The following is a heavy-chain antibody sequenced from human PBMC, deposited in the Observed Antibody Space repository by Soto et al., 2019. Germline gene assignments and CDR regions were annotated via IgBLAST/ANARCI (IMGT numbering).Heavy chain of an antibody. D-gene: IGHD4-17*01. Sequence: QVQLQESGPGLVKPSQTLSLTCTVSGGSISSGGYYWSWIRQHPGKGLEWIGYIYYSGSTYYNPSLKSRVTISVDWCKNQFSLKLSSGTAADTAVYGCARKATVTTCFDYWGQGTLVTVSS. V-gene: IGHV4-31*03. CDR3: ARKATVTTCFDY. CDR2: IYYSGST. CDR1: GGSISSGGYY. J-gene: IGHJ4*02.